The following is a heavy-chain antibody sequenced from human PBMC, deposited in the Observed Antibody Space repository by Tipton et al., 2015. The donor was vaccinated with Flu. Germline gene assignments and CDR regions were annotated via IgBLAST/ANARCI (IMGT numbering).Heavy chain of an antibody. D-gene: IGHD6-19*01. Sequence: SLRLSCAASGFTLSSYEMNWVRQAPGKGLEWVSTISGDGDDTYYADFVKGRFTISRDNSKNTLYLQMSSLTAEDTAIYYCAKDLSGWRFDPWGQGALVTVSS. J-gene: IGHJ5*02. CDR2: ISGDGDDT. CDR3: AKDLSGWRFDP. CDR1: GFTLSSYE. V-gene: IGHV3-23*01.